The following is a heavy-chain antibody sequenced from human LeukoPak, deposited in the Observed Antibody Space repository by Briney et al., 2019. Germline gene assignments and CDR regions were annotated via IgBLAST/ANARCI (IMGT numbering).Heavy chain of an antibody. CDR2: IIPIFGTA. Sequence: ASVKVSCKASGGTFSSYAISWVRQAPGQGLEWMGGIIPIFGTANYAQKFQGRVTITADESTSTAYMELSSLRSEDTAVYYCARESVYCSSTSCYYDYWGQGTLVTVSS. V-gene: IGHV1-69*13. CDR3: ARESVYCSSTSCYYDY. CDR1: GGTFSSYA. J-gene: IGHJ4*02. D-gene: IGHD2-2*01.